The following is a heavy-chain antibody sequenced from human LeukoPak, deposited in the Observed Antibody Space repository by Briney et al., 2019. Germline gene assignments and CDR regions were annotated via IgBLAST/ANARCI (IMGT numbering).Heavy chain of an antibody. CDR1: GFTSNYYA. Sequence: GGSLRLSCAASGFTSNYYAMHWVRQAPGKGLEWVAVISYDGSNKYYADSVKGRFTISRDNSKNTLYLQMNSLRAEDTAVYYCARDGDCSSTSCYVLFNWFDPWGQGTLVTVSS. D-gene: IGHD2-2*01. J-gene: IGHJ5*02. CDR3: ARDGDCSSTSCYVLFNWFDP. V-gene: IGHV3-30-3*01. CDR2: ISYDGSNK.